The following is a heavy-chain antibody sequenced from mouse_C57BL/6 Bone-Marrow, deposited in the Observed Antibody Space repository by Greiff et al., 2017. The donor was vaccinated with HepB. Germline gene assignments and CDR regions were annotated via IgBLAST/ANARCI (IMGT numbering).Heavy chain of an antibody. J-gene: IGHJ1*03. V-gene: IGHV1-50*01. D-gene: IGHD2-3*01. CDR1: GYTFTSYW. CDR3: ARRDYDLWYFDV. CDR2: IDPSDSYT. Sequence: QVQLQQPGAELVKPGASVKLSCKASGYTFTSYWMQWVKQRPGQGLEWIGEIDPSDSYTNYNQKFKGKATLTVDTSSSTAYMQLSSLTSEDSAVYYCARRDYDLWYFDVWGTGTTVTVSS.